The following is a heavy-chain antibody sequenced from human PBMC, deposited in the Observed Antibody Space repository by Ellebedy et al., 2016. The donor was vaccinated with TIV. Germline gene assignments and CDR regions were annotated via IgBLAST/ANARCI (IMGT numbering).Heavy chain of an antibody. CDR3: ARWDFDSVNAFDI. V-gene: IGHV3-74*01. D-gene: IGHD3-9*01. CDR1: GFSFSTSW. Sequence: GGSLRLSCAASGFSFSTSWMYWVRQVPGKGLVWVSRIKSDGSSTRYADSVRGRFTISRDNAENTLYLQMDSLGAEDTAVYYCARWDFDSVNAFDIWGKGTTVTVSS. CDR2: IKSDGSST. J-gene: IGHJ3*02.